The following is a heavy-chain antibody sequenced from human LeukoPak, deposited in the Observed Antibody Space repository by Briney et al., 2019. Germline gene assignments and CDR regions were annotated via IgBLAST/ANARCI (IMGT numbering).Heavy chain of an antibody. CDR1: GFTVSSNY. CDR2: IYSGGST. V-gene: IGHV3-53*01. Sequence: GGSLRLSCAASGFTVSSNYMSWVRQAPGKGLEWVSVIYSGGSTYYADSVKGRFTISRDNSKNTLYLQMNSLRAEDTAVYYCAKDLVSGSYNGPDYWGQGTLVTVSS. J-gene: IGHJ4*02. CDR3: AKDLVSGSYNGPDY. D-gene: IGHD1-26*01.